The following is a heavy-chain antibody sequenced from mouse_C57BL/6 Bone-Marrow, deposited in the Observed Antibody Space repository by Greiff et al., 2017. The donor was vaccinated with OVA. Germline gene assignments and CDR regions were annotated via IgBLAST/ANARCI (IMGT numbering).Heavy chain of an antibody. CDR1: GFTFSDYY. CDR3: AREGSTVVYYWYFDV. CDR2: INYDGSST. Sequence: DVKLVESEGGLVQPGSSMKLSCTASGFTFSDYYMAWVRQVPEKGLEWVANINYDGSSTYYLDSLKSRFIISRDNAKNILYLQMSSLKSEDTATYYCAREGSTVVYYWYFDVWGTGTTVTVSS. D-gene: IGHD1-1*01. J-gene: IGHJ1*03. V-gene: IGHV5-16*01.